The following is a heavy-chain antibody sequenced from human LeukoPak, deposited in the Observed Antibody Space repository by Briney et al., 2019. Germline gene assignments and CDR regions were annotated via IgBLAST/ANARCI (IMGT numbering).Heavy chain of an antibody. CDR1: GFTVSSNY. CDR3: AKDRISTVTTLTLSYNWFDP. V-gene: IGHV3-23*01. CDR2: ISGSGGST. Sequence: GGSLRLSCAVSGFTVSSNYMSWVRQAPGKGLEWVSTISGSGGSTHYADSVKGRFTISRDYSKNTLYLQMNSLRAEDTAVYFCAKDRISTVTTLTLSYNWFDPWGQGTLVTVSS. D-gene: IGHD4-17*01. J-gene: IGHJ5*02.